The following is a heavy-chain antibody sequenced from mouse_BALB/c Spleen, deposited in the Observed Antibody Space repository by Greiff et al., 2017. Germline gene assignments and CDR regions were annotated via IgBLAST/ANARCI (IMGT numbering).Heavy chain of an antibody. CDR2: IYPSDSYT. Sequence: QVQLQQPGAELVRPGASVKLSCKASGYTFTSYWINWVKQRPGQGLEWIGNIYPSDSYTNYNQKFKDKATLTVDKSSSKAYMQLSSPTSEDSAVYYCTRSLYYDYDDYWGQGTTLTVSS. CDR1: GYTFTSYW. V-gene: IGHV1-69*02. J-gene: IGHJ2*01. D-gene: IGHD2-4*01. CDR3: TRSLYYDYDDY.